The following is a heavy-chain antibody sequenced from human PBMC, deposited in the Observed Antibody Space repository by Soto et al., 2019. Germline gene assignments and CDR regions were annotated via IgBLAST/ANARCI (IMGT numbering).Heavy chain of an antibody. CDR3: ARERGGYGLFDS. D-gene: IGHD5-12*01. CDR1: GGSISNAAYS. CDR2: IYPSGMP. V-gene: IGHV4-30-2*01. J-gene: IGHJ4*02. Sequence: SETLSLTCTVSGGSISNAAYSWSWIRQPPGKGLEWIGYIYPSGMPFYNPSLRSRVTISIDRSNDQFSLNLKSVTAADTAVYYCARERGGYGLFDSWGQGTPVTVSS.